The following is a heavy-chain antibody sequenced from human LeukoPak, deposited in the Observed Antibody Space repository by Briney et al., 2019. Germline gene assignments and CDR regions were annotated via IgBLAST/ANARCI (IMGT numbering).Heavy chain of an antibody. V-gene: IGHV3-66*01. CDR1: GFTVSSNY. CDR2: IYSGGST. CDR3: ARDLGDSSGYYYRQFDY. D-gene: IGHD3-22*01. J-gene: IGHJ4*02. Sequence: PGGSLRLSCAASGFTVSSNYMSWVRQAPGKGLEWVSTIYSGGSTYYADSVKGRFTISRDNSKNTLYLQMNSLRAEDTAVYYCARDLGDSSGYYYRQFDYWGQGTLVTVSS.